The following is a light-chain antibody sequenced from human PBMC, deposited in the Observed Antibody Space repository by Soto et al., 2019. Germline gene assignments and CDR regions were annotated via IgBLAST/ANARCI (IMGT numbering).Light chain of an antibody. CDR1: QSLGSG. Sequence: DIQMTQSPSTLSASVGDGVTITCRASQSLGSGLAWYQQKPGKAPKLLIYDASGLASGVPSRFSGSGSGTEFTLTISSLQPDDFATYYCQHYNGYFGQGTKLEIK. CDR2: DAS. V-gene: IGKV1-5*01. CDR3: QHYNGY. J-gene: IGKJ2*01.